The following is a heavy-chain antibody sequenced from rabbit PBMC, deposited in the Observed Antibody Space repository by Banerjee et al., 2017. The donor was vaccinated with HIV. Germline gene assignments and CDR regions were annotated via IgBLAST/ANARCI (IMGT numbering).Heavy chain of an antibody. CDR3: ARDGVAYDYEYGVYLYM. CDR2: IDGGVSGST. D-gene: IGHD2-1*01. V-gene: IGHV1S43*01. Sequence: QEQLEESGGGLVKPEGSLTLTCTASGIDFSRYYYMCWVRQAPGKGLEWIACIDGGVSGSTWYASWVNGRFTISRSTSLNTVDLKMTSLTAADTATYFCARDGVAYDYEYGVYLYMWGQGTLVTV. J-gene: IGHJ3*01. CDR1: GIDFSRYYY.